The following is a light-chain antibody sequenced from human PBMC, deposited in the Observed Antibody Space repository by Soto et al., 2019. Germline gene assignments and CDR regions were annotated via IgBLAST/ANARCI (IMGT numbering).Light chain of an antibody. V-gene: IGLV2-14*01. CDR1: SGAIGSYNR. CDR3: SSYTSRSTYV. J-gene: IGLJ1*01. Sequence: QSVLTPTASVSGSPGQSITISCTGTSGAIGSYNRVSWDQQHPVKAHTLRIYEVTDRPSGVSNRFSGSKSGNTDYLTISGLQAQDEDEYYCSSYTSRSTYVFGTGNKVTVL. CDR2: EVT.